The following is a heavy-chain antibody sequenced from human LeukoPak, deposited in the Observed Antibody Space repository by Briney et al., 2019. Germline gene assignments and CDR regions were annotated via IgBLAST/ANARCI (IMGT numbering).Heavy chain of an antibody. Sequence: SETLSLTCAVYGGSFSGYYWSWIRQPPGKGLEWIGEINHSGSTNYNPSLKSRVTISVDTSKNQFSLKLSSVTAADTAVYYCAKASGAVAGDLGTYYYYYMDVWGKGTTVTVSS. D-gene: IGHD6-19*01. J-gene: IGHJ6*03. CDR3: AKASGAVAGDLGTYYYYYMDV. CDR1: GGSFSGYY. V-gene: IGHV4-34*01. CDR2: INHSGST.